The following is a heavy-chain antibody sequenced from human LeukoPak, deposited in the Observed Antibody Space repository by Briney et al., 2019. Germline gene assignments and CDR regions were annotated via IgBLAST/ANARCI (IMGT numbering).Heavy chain of an antibody. Sequence: GGSLRLSCAASGFASGFTFSSYSMNWVRQAPGKGLEWVSYISSSGSTIYYADSVKGRFTISRDNAKNSLYLQMNSLRAEDTAVYYCARDFNKGSVVVPAAFFHVWGQGTTVTVSS. CDR1: GFTFSSYS. V-gene: IGHV3-48*04. D-gene: IGHD2-2*01. J-gene: IGHJ6*02. CDR3: ARDFNKGSVVVPAAFFHV. CDR2: ISSSGSTI.